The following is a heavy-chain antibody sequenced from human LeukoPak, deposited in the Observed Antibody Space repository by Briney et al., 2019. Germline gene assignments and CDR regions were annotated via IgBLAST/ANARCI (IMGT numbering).Heavy chain of an antibody. J-gene: IGHJ4*02. CDR2: IFYSGST. CDR3: VVSPNQDFFDY. Sequence: SETLSHTCTVSGGSINSSSSYWGWVRQPPGKGLEWIATIFYSGSTNYNPSLKSRVTMSVDTSKSQFSLKLSSVTAADTAVYYCVVSPNQDFFDYWGQGTLVTVSS. V-gene: IGHV4-39*07. CDR1: GGSINSSSSY.